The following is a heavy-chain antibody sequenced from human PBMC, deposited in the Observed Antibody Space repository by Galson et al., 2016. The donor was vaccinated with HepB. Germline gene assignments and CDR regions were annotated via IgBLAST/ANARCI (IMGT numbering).Heavy chain of an antibody. CDR2: ISYDGGNK. D-gene: IGHD3-3*01. CDR3: AKDFWDLRGGHYYYGIDF. V-gene: IGHV3-30*18. J-gene: IGHJ6*02. CDR1: GFIFTNYG. Sequence: SLRLSCAASGFIFTNYGMHWVRQAPGKGLEWVAVISYDGGNKYYADYVKGRFTISRDNSEKTVYLQMNSLIGEDTAVYYCAKDFWDLRGGHYYYGIDFWGPGTLVTVSS.